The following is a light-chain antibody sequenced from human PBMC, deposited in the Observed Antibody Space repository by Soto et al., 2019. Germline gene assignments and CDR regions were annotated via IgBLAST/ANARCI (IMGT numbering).Light chain of an antibody. Sequence: IVMTQSPATLSVSPGERATLSCRASQSVSSNLPWYQQKPGQAPRLLIYGASTRATGIPARFSGSGSGTEFTLTISSLQSEDFAVYYGQQYNNWRYTFGQGTKLEIK. V-gene: IGKV3-15*01. CDR2: GAS. CDR3: QQYNNWRYT. CDR1: QSVSSN. J-gene: IGKJ2*01.